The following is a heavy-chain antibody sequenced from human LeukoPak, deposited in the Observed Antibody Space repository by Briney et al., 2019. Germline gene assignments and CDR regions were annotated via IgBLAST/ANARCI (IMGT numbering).Heavy chain of an antibody. CDR2: ISYDGSNK. J-gene: IGHJ4*02. CDR1: EFTFSNYA. D-gene: IGHD2-15*01. V-gene: IGHV3-30*04. CDR3: AKAGSCSGGSCYYFVY. Sequence: GGSLRLSCAASEFTFSNYALHWVRQAPGKGLEWVAVISYDGSNKYYADSVKGQFTISRDDSKNTLYLQMNSLRAEDTAVYYCAKAGSCSGGSCYYFVYWGQGTLVTVSS.